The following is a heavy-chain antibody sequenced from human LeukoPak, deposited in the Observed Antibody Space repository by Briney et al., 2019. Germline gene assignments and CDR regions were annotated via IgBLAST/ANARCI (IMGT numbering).Heavy chain of an antibody. J-gene: IGHJ4*02. D-gene: IGHD6-19*01. V-gene: IGHV3-64*01. CDR1: GFTFSTYA. CDR2: ISSNGGST. Sequence: GGSLRPSCAASGFTFSTYAIHWVRQAPGKGLEYVSAISSNGGSTFYANSVKGRFIVSRDNSKNTLYLQMGSLRAEDLAVYYCARRAPGFSSGWLDYWGQGTLVTVSS. CDR3: ARRAPGFSSGWLDY.